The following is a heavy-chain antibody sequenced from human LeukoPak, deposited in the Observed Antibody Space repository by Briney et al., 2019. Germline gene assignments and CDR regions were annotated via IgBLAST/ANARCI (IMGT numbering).Heavy chain of an antibody. Sequence: GESLKISCKGSGYSFTSYWIAWVRQMPGKGLEWMGIIYPGGSDTRYSPSFQGQVTISGDKSISTVYLQWSSLKASDTAMYYCARVDLYCSSTSCYSFDYWGQGTLVTVSS. CDR3: ARVDLYCSSTSCYSFDY. J-gene: IGHJ4*02. CDR1: GYSFTSYW. D-gene: IGHD2-2*01. V-gene: IGHV5-51*01. CDR2: IYPGGSDT.